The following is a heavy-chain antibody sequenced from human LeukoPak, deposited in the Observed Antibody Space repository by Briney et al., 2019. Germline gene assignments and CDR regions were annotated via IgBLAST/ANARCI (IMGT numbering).Heavy chain of an antibody. CDR2: ISGSGGSA. J-gene: IGHJ4*02. CDR1: GFTFSSYA. D-gene: IGHD3-10*01. CDR3: ATRIGIPFDY. Sequence: PGGSLRLSCAASGFTFSSYAMSWVRQAPGKGLEWVSAISGSGGSAYYVDSVKGRFTISRDKSKNMMYLQMNSLRVEDTAVYYCATRIGIPFDYWGQGTLVTVSS. V-gene: IGHV3-23*01.